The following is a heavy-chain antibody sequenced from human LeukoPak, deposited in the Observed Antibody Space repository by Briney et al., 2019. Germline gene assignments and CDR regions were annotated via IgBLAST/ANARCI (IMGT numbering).Heavy chain of an antibody. CDR3: ARQSRKAIFGVVIISWFDP. Sequence: SETLSLTCTVSGGSISSYYWSWIRQPPGKGLEWIGYIYYSGSTNYNPSLKSRVTISVDTSKNQFSLRLSSVTAADTAVYYCARQSRKAIFGVVIISWFDPWGQGTLVTVSS. CDR2: IYYSGST. J-gene: IGHJ5*02. D-gene: IGHD3-3*01. CDR1: GGSISSYY. V-gene: IGHV4-59*08.